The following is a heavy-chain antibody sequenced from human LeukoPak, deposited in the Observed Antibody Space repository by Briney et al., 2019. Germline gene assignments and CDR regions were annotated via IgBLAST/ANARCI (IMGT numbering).Heavy chain of an antibody. CDR2: ISYDGSNK. V-gene: IGHV3-30-3*01. Sequence: GGSLRLSCAASGFTFSSYAMHWVCQAPGKGLEWVAVISYDGSNKYYADSVKGRFTISRDNSKNTLYLQMNSLRAEDTAVYYCARVMDIVVVTGPLWFDPWGQGTLVTVSS. D-gene: IGHD2-21*02. J-gene: IGHJ5*02. CDR1: GFTFSSYA. CDR3: ARVMDIVVVTGPLWFDP.